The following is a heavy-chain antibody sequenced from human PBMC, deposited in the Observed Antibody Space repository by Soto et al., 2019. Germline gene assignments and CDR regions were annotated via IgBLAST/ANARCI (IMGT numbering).Heavy chain of an antibody. V-gene: IGHV1-69*01. J-gene: IGHJ6*02. CDR3: ATATISPVSATLYHYGMDV. CDR1: GGTFNNFA. Sequence: QVQLVQSGDEVKKPGSSVKVSCQASGGTFNNFAFTWVRQAPGQGLEWLGGIMPVFHTTNIAQTFQDRITVTADDFTTTVYMEMTSLRYDDTAVYYCATATISPVSATLYHYGMDVWGQGTTVTVSS. CDR2: IMPVFHTT. D-gene: IGHD6-25*01.